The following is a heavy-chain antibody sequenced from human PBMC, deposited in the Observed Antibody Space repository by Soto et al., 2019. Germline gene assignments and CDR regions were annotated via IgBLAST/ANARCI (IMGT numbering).Heavy chain of an antibody. CDR2: ISSSGSTI. CDR1: GFTLSTYS. V-gene: IGHV3-48*02. Sequence: EVQLVESGGGLVQPGVSLRLSCAASGFTLSTYSINWVRQAPGKGLDWVSYISSSGSTIYYADSVKGRFTISRDKAKNSVFLQMNSLRDEDTAVYYCARAEDDFWSWDYYYGMDVWGQGTTVTVSS. CDR3: ARAEDDFWSWDYYYGMDV. D-gene: IGHD3-3*01. J-gene: IGHJ6*02.